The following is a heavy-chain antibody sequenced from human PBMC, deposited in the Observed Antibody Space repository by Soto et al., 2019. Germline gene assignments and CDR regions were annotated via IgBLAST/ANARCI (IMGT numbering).Heavy chain of an antibody. D-gene: IGHD7-27*01. J-gene: IGHJ6*02. CDR1: GYRLTNYW. CDR3: TTSATGDYYYYDMDG. CDR2: IYPGDSDT. V-gene: IGHV5-51*01. Sequence: GASRKISCKGSGYRLTNYWIGWVRQMPGKGLEWMGIIYPGDSDTRYSPSFQGQVTISADKSISTAYLQWSSLKASDTAMYYCTTSATGDYYYYDMDGWGQGTTVTVSS.